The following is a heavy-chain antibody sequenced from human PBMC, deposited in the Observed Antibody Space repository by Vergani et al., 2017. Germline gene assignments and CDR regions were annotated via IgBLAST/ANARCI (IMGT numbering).Heavy chain of an antibody. V-gene: IGHV3-21*01. D-gene: IGHD6-13*01. CDR1: GFTFSSYS. CDR2: ISSSSSYI. Sequence: EVQLVESGGGLVKPGGSLRLSCAASGFTFSSYSMNWVRQAPGKGLEWVSSISSSSSYIYYADSVKGRLTISRDNAKNSLYLQMNSLRAEDTAVYYCARDADSSWYDYWGQGTLVTVSS. CDR3: ARDADSSWYDY. J-gene: IGHJ4*02.